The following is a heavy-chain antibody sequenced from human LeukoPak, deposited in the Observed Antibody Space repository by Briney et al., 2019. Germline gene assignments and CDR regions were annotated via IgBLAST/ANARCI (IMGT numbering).Heavy chain of an antibody. Sequence: GGSLRLSCVVSGLTFSNAWMTWVRQAPGKGLEWVAFIRYDGSNKYYADSVKGRFTISRDSSKNTLYLQMNSLRAEDTAVYYCAKEYCTNGVCYTGYWGQGTLVTVSS. V-gene: IGHV3-30*02. CDR3: AKEYCTNGVCYTGY. D-gene: IGHD2-8*01. CDR1: GLTFSNAW. CDR2: IRYDGSNK. J-gene: IGHJ4*02.